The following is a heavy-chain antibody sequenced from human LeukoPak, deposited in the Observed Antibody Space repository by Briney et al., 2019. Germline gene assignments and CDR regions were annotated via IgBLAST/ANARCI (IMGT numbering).Heavy chain of an antibody. J-gene: IGHJ4*02. D-gene: IGHD3-10*01. V-gene: IGHV3-48*01. Sequence: GGSLRLSCTASGFTFSSYSMNWVRQAPGKGPEWVSYIRSNSGTIYYADSVKGRFTISRDNAKNSLYLQMNSLRAEDTAVYHCARDDGGEFYGSGSFRYWGQGTLVTVSS. CDR3: ARDDGGEFYGSGSFRY. CDR1: GFTFSSYS. CDR2: IRSNSGTI.